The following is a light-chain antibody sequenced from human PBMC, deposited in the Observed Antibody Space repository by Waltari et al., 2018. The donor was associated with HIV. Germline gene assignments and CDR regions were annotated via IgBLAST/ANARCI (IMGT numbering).Light chain of an antibody. V-gene: IGLV2-23*02. CDR1: SSDGGSYNL. Sequence: QSALTQPASVSGSPGQSITISCTGTSSDGGSYNLVSWYQPHPGKAPKLMIYEVTKRPSGVSNRFSGSKSGNTASLTISGLQAEDEGDYHCCSYAGTSILVFGGGTKLTVL. CDR2: EVT. J-gene: IGLJ3*02. CDR3: CSYAGTSILV.